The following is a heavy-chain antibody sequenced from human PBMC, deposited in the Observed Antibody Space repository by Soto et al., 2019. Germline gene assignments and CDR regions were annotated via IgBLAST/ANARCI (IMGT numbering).Heavy chain of an antibody. D-gene: IGHD2-15*01. J-gene: IGHJ4*02. CDR3: KKDRLPDGIYSFDY. CDR1: GFSFSDYS. Sequence: GGSLRLSCAASGFSFSDYSMNWVRQAPGKGLEWVSFIDLGGTTTHYRDSVKGRFTIFKDKSMNTVYLKMNSLTVEDAAVYHCKKDRLPDGIYSFDYWGQGALVTVSS. CDR2: IDLGGTTT. V-gene: IGHV3-23*03.